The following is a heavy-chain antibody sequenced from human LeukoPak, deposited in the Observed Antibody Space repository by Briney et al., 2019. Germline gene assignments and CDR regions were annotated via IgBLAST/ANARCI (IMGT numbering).Heavy chain of an antibody. J-gene: IGHJ3*02. CDR3: ARVRGYGRSVDAFDI. CDR2: INPSGGST. Sequence: ASLKVSCKASGYTFTSYYMHWVRQAPGQGLEWMGIINPSGGSTSYAQKFQGRVTMTRDMSTSTVYMELSSLRSEDMAVYYCARVRGYGRSVDAFDIWGEGTMVTVS. CDR1: GYTFTSYY. D-gene: IGHD5-12*01. V-gene: IGHV1-46*01.